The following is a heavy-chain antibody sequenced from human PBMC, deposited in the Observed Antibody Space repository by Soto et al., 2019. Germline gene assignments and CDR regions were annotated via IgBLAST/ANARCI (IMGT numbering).Heavy chain of an antibody. CDR2: TIPVFNTA. J-gene: IGHJ3*02. D-gene: IGHD3-10*01. V-gene: IGHV1-69*06. CDR1: GGTLSDHG. Sequence: QVQLEQSGAEVKKPGSSVKISCKASGGTLSDHGVSWLRQAPGQGLEWVGGTIPVFNTAKYAPKFQGRVTIAADKSTNIAYMELGRLRSDDTAFYYCARGVYGSCNYYTGPSAFAIWGQGTLGIVSS. CDR3: ARGVYGSCNYYTGPSAFAI.